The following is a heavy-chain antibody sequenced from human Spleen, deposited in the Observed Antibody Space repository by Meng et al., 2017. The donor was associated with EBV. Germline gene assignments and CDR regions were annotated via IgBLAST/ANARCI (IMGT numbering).Heavy chain of an antibody. J-gene: IGHJ5*02. CDR2: IWHSGT. D-gene: IGHD3-10*01. V-gene: IGHV4-4*03. CDR3: ARDLRPWLGGFDA. Sequence: SDPSLVEPLCPVPLTCAVAVGSISRFTWWSWFPHPPGKGLEWIGEIWHSGTNYSPSLKSRVTISVDKSKNQFSLNLGFMTAADTAVYYCARDLRPWLGGFDAWGPGTLVTVSS. CDR1: VGSISRFTW.